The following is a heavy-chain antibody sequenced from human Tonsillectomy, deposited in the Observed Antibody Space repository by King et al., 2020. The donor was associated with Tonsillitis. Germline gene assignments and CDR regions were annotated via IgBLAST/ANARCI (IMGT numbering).Heavy chain of an antibody. J-gene: IGHJ4*02. CDR3: ARGIYYSGSGSYYGPFDS. CDR1: GDSISSGAYY. CDR2: IYYTGST. Sequence: VQLQESGPGLVKPSQTLSLTCSVSGDSISSGAYYWSWIRQHPGKGLEWLGHIYYTGSTYYNPSLKSRVTISIDTSKNQFSLRLSSVTAADTAIFYCARGIYYSGSGSYYGPFDSWGQGTLAT. V-gene: IGHV4-31*03. D-gene: IGHD3-10*01.